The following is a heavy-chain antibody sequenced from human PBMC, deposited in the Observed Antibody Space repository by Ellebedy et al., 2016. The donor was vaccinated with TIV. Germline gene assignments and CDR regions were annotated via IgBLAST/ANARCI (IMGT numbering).Heavy chain of an antibody. CDR1: GYTFAGFH. CDR3: AREVGVMATVPGYY. J-gene: IGHJ4*02. CDR2: INPDSGGT. D-gene: IGHD5-24*01. Sequence: ASVKVSCKASGYTFAGFHLHWVRQAPGQGLEWMGWINPDSGGTKYAQKFQGRVAMTRDTSASTAYMELSRLTSDDTAVYYCAREVGVMATVPGYYWGQGTLVAVS. V-gene: IGHV1-2*02.